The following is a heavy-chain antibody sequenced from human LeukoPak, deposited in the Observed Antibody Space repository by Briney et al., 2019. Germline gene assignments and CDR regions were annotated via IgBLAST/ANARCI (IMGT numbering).Heavy chain of an antibody. CDR2: ISAYNGNT. CDR3: ARDHLAQYYYDSSGYYYYYY. CDR1: GYTFTSYG. J-gene: IGHJ4*02. Sequence: ASVKVSCKDSGYTFTSYGISWVRQAPGQALEWMGWISAYNGNTNYAQKLEGRVTMTTDTAASTAYMELRSLRSEDTAVYYCARDHLAQYYYDSSGYYYYYYWGQGTLVTVSS. V-gene: IGHV1-18*01. D-gene: IGHD3-22*01.